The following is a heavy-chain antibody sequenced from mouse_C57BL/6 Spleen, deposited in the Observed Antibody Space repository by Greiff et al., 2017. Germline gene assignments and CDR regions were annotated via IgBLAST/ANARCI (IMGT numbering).Heavy chain of an antibody. J-gene: IGHJ4*01. CDR3: ARWDYYGSSYVTAYAMGY. D-gene: IGHD1-1*01. CDR2: INPSTGGT. V-gene: IGHV1-42*01. CDR1: GYSFTGYY. Sequence: VQLQQSGPELVKPGASVKISCKASGYSFTGYYMNWVKQSPEKSLEWIGEINPSTGGTTYNQKFKAKAPLTVDKSSSTAYMQLKSLTSEDSAVYYCARWDYYGSSYVTAYAMGYWGQGTSVTVSS.